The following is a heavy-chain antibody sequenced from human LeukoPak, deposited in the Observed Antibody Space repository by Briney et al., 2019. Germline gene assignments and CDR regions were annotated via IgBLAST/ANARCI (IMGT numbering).Heavy chain of an antibody. CDR2: ISSSSSTI. D-gene: IGHD2-2*01. CDR1: GFTFSRYN. CDR3: ARLPTARVNWFDP. V-gene: IGHV3-48*02. J-gene: IGHJ5*02. Sequence: GGSLRLSCAASGFTFSRYNMNWVRQAPGKGLEWVSYISSSSSTIYYADSVKGRFTISRDNAKNSLYLQMDSLRDEDTAVYYCARLPTARVNWFDPWGQGTLVTVSS.